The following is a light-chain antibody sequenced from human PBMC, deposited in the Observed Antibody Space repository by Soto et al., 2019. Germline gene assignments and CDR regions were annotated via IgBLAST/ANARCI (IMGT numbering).Light chain of an antibody. V-gene: IGLV2-14*03. Sequence: QSVLTQPASVSGSPGQSITISCTGTSSDIGHYDNVSWYQQHPGKAPKLMIYHVTYRPSGVSNRYSGSKSGYSASLTISGLQADDETDYYCCSLTTSHTYVFGSGTKLTVL. CDR3: CSLTTSHTYV. J-gene: IGLJ1*01. CDR1: SSDIGHYDN. CDR2: HVT.